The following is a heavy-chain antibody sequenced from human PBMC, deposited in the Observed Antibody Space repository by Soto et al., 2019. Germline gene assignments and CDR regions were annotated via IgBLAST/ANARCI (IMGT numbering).Heavy chain of an antibody. CDR2: FDPEDGET. V-gene: IGHV1-24*01. CDR1: GYTLTELS. Sequence: ASVKVSWKVSGYTLTELSMHWVRQAPGKGLEWMGGFDPEDGETIYAQKFQGRVTMTEDTSTDTAYMELSSLRSEDTAVYYCATDDPNYDILTGYLLNFDYWGQGTLVTVSS. D-gene: IGHD3-9*01. J-gene: IGHJ4*02. CDR3: ATDDPNYDILTGYLLNFDY.